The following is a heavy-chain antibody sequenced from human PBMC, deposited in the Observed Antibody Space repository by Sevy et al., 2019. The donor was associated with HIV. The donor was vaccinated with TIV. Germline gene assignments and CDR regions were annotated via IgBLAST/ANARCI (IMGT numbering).Heavy chain of an antibody. CDR2: MNPNSGNT. CDR1: GYTFTSYD. D-gene: IGHD3-22*01. J-gene: IGHJ6*02. CDR3: ARIGVDGYYDSSGYYYYYYYGMDV. Sequence: ASVKVTGKASGYTFTSYDINWVRQATGQGLEWMGWMNPNSGNTGYAQKCQGRVTITRNTSISTAYMELSSLRSEDTAVYYCARIGVDGYYDSSGYYYYYYYGMDVWGQGTTVTVSS. V-gene: IGHV1-8*03.